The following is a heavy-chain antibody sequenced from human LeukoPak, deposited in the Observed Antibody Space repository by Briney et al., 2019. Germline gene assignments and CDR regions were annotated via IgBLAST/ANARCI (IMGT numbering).Heavy chain of an antibody. D-gene: IGHD1-7*01. CDR2: IYYSGST. V-gene: IGHV4-59*11. CDR3: ARQPNWNYLWFDP. CDR1: GASFSGHY. Sequence: SETLSLTCTVSGASFSGHYWSWIRQPPGKGLEWIGYIYYSGSTNYNPSLKSRVTISVDTSKNQFSLKLSSVTAADSAMYYCARQPNWNYLWFDPWGQGTLVTVSS. J-gene: IGHJ5*02.